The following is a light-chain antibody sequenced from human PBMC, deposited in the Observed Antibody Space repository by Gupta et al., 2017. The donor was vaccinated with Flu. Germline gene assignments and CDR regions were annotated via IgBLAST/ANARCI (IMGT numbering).Light chain of an antibody. V-gene: IGKV1-39*01. J-gene: IGKJ2*01. CDR1: QSISTH. CDR3: HQSYTSPDT. Sequence: DIQLIQSPSSLSASVGDRVTLSCRAGQSISTHLNWYQQKSGKAPKLLIYVASNLQSGVPSRFSGSGSGTDFTLTITSLQPEDSATYYCHQSYTSPDTFGQGTKLEIK. CDR2: VAS.